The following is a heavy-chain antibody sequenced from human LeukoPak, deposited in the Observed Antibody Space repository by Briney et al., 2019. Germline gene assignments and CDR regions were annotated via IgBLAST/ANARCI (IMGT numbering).Heavy chain of an antibody. D-gene: IGHD4-17*01. Sequence: GESLKISCKGSGYSFTSYWIGWVRQMPGKGLEWVGIIYPGDSKTRYSPSFQGQVTISVDKSISTAYLQWSSLKASDSAIYYCARPQYGACDYWGQGTRVTVSS. CDR3: ARPQYGACDY. J-gene: IGHJ4*02. CDR1: GYSFTSYW. CDR2: IYPGDSKT. V-gene: IGHV5-51*01.